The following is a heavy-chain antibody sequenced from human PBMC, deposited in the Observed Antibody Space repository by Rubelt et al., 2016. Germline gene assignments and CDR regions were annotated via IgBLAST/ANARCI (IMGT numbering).Heavy chain of an antibody. CDR2: IPYDGSNK. V-gene: IGHV3-30*18. Sequence: LVESGGGVVQPGRSLRLSCAASGFTFSSYGMHWVRQAPGKGLEWVAVIPYDGSNKYYADSVKGRFTISRDNSKNTLYLQMNSLRAEDTAVYYCAKDRAIGSSGWYYLGGWGQGTLVTVSS. D-gene: IGHD6-19*01. CDR3: AKDRAIGSSGWYYLGG. CDR1: GFTFSSYG. J-gene: IGHJ4*02.